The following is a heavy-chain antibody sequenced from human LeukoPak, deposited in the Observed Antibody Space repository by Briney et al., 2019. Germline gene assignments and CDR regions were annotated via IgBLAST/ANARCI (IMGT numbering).Heavy chain of an antibody. CDR2: ISSDGANK. D-gene: IGHD6-19*01. Sequence: PGGSLRLSCAASGFTFSSYAMHWVRQAPGKGLEWVAVISSDGANKYYADSVKGRFTISRDNSMNTLYLQMNSLRAEDTAVYYCAKAADSGWYWVDYWGQGILVTVSS. V-gene: IGHV3-30*18. J-gene: IGHJ4*02. CDR1: GFTFSSYA. CDR3: AKAADSGWYWVDY.